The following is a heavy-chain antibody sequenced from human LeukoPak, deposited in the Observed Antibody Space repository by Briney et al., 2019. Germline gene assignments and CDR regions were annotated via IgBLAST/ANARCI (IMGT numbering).Heavy chain of an antibody. J-gene: IGHJ4*02. CDR1: GGTFISYA. V-gene: IGHV1-69*13. Sequence: SVKVSCKASGGTFISYAISWVRQAPGQGREWMGGIIPIFGTANYAQKFQGRVTITADESTSTAYMELSSLRSEDTAVYYCARLTSIVVVGPSGYYFDYWGQGTLVTVSS. CDR2: IIPIFGTA. CDR3: ARLTSIVVVGPSGYYFDY. D-gene: IGHD2-15*01.